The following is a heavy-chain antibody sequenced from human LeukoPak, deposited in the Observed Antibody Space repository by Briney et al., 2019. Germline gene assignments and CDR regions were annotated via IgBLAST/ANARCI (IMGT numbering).Heavy chain of an antibody. J-gene: IGHJ4*02. CDR3: ARDGEEGFDY. CDR1: GGSISSGGYY. D-gene: IGHD7-27*01. Sequence: SETLSLTCTVSGGSISSGGYYWSWIRQPPGKGLEWIGYIYHSGSTYYNPSLKSRVTISVDRSKNQFSLKLSSVTAADTAVYYCARDGEEGFDYWGQGTLVTVSS. V-gene: IGHV4-30-2*01. CDR2: IYHSGST.